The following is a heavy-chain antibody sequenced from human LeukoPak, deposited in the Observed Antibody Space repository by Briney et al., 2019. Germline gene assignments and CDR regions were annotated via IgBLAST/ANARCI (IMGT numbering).Heavy chain of an antibody. CDR2: IHTSGST. D-gene: IGHD4-17*01. V-gene: IGHV4-4*07. CDR3: AGGPYGDYVGY. J-gene: IGHJ4*02. CDR1: GGSLSSYY. Sequence: RSETLSLTCTLSGGSLSSYYWQWLRQPAGKGLEWIGRIHTSGSTNYNPPLKSRVTMSVDTSKNQFSQKLSSVTAADTAVYYCAGGPYGDYVGYWGQGTLVTVSS.